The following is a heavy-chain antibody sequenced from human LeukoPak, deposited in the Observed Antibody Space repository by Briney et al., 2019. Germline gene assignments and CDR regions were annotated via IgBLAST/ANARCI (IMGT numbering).Heavy chain of an antibody. V-gene: IGHV1-2*04. Sequence: ASVKVSCKASGYTFTGYYMHWVRQAPGQGLEWMGWINPNSGGTNYAQKFQGWVTMTRDTSISTANMELSRLRSDDTAVCYCARAVTVDKTTTNVGGFGMDVWGKGTTVTVSS. D-gene: IGHD1-26*01. CDR3: ARAVTVDKTTTNVGGFGMDV. CDR1: GYTFTGYY. CDR2: INPNSGGT. J-gene: IGHJ6*04.